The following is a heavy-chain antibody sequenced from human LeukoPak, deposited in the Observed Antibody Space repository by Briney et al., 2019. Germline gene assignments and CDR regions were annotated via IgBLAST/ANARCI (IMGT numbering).Heavy chain of an antibody. V-gene: IGHV4-59*01. CDR3: ARTTTVTLDYYYYMDV. Sequence: PSETLSLTCTVSGASISSSYLSWIRQPPGKGLEWIGYIYYSGSTNYNPSLKSRVTISVDTSKNQFSLKLSSVTAADTAVYYCARTTTVTLDYYYYMDVWGKGTTVTISS. CDR1: GASISSSY. D-gene: IGHD4-17*01. J-gene: IGHJ6*03. CDR2: IYYSGST.